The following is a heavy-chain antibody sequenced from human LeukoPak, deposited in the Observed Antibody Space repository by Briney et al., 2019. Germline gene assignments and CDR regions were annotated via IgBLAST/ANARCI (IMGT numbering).Heavy chain of an antibody. J-gene: IGHJ4*02. D-gene: IGHD5-12*01. Sequence: GGSLRLSCAASGFTFSDYYMSWIRQAPGKGLEWVSYISSSGSTIYYADSVKGRFTISRDNAKNSLYLQMNSLRAEDTAVYYCGYRGYDPYFDYWGQGTLVTVSS. V-gene: IGHV3-11*01. CDR3: GYRGYDPYFDY. CDR1: GFTFSDYY. CDR2: ISSSGSTI.